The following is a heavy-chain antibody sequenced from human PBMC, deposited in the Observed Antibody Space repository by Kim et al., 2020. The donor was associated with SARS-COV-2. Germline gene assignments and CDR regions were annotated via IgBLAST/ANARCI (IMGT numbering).Heavy chain of an antibody. CDR3: ANNFDY. CDR2: WHDGSDE. J-gene: IGHJ4*02. V-gene: IGHV3-33*06. Sequence: WHDGSDEYYTDSVKGRLTIFRDNSKNRLYLQMNSLRADDTGICYCANNFDYWGQGTRVTVSS.